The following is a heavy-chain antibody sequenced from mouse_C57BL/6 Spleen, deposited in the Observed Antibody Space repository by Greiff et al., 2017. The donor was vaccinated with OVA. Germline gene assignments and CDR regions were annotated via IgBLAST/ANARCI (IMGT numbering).Heavy chain of an antibody. CDR1: GYTFTSYW. V-gene: IGHV1-59*01. CDR3: AGQSAYDYGGSPDY. J-gene: IGHJ2*01. Sequence: VQLQQPGAELVRPGTSVKLSCKASGYTFTSYWMHWVKQRPGQGLEWIGVIDPSDSYTNYNQKFKGKATLTVDTSSSTAYMQLSSLTSEDSAVDYGAGQSAYDYGGSPDYWGQGTTLTVSS. D-gene: IGHD1-1*01. CDR2: IDPSDSYT.